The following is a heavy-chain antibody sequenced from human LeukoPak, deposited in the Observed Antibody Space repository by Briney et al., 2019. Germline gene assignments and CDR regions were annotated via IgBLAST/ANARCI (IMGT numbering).Heavy chain of an antibody. D-gene: IGHD3-22*01. J-gene: IGHJ6*02. CDR1: GFTFSYYE. V-gene: IGHV3-48*03. CDR3: ASDSSVYYGLDV. Sequence: PGGSLRLSCAASGFTFSYYEMNWVRQAPGKGLEWVSHIDSGGSTIYYADSVKGRFTISRGNAKDSLYLQINSLRAEDTAVYYCASDSSVYYGLDVWGQGTTVTVS. CDR2: IDSGGSTI.